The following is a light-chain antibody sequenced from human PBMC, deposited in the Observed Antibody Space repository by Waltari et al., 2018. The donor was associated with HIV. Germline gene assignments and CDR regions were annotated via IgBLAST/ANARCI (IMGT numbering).Light chain of an antibody. CDR3: QHYNNWPPWT. J-gene: IGKJ1*01. CDR2: VAS. V-gene: IGKV3-15*01. Sequence: EIVMTQSPATLSVSPGERATLSCRASQRVSSNLAWYQQKPGQAPRLFIFVASTRATGIPARFSGSGSGTAFTLTISSLQSEDFAVYYCQHYNNWPPWTFGKGPRWKSN. CDR1: QRVSSN.